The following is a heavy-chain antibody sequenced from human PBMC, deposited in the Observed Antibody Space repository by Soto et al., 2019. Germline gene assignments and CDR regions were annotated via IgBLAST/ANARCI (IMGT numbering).Heavy chain of an antibody. CDR2: IYYTGSP. V-gene: IGHV4-59*08. CDR1: GGSISSYF. D-gene: IGHD6-19*01. Sequence: SETLSLTCTVSGGSISSYFWSWIRQSPGKGLEWIGYIYYTGSPDYSASLKSRVTMSVDTSKNEFSLKLSSVTAADTAVYYCARRARGSSAFYYYYYMDVWGKGTTVTVSS. J-gene: IGHJ6*03. CDR3: ARRARGSSAFYYYYYMDV.